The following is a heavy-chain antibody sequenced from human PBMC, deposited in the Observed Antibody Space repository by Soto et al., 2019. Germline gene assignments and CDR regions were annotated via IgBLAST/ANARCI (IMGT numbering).Heavy chain of an antibody. D-gene: IGHD3-10*01. CDR3: ARDPYYGSGSYPFFDY. Sequence: QVQLVQSGAEVKKPGASVKVSCKASGYTFTSYGISWVRQAPGQGREWMGWISAYNGNTNYAQKLQGRVTMTTDTSTSTAYMEMRSLRSDDTAVYYCARDPYYGSGSYPFFDYWGQGTLVTVSS. CDR2: ISAYNGNT. J-gene: IGHJ4*02. V-gene: IGHV1-18*04. CDR1: GYTFTSYG.